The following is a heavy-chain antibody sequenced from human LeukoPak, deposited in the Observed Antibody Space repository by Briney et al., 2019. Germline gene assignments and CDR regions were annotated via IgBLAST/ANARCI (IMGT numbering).Heavy chain of an antibody. J-gene: IGHJ4*02. CDR1: GFIVSSNY. Sequence: GGSLRLSCAASGFIVSSNYMNWVRQAPGKGLEWVSVIYTDGSTYYADSVKGRFTISRDISRNTVHLQMNSLRAEDTAVYYCARGFRRTTSYFDYWGQGTLVTVSS. D-gene: IGHD2/OR15-2a*01. CDR3: ARGFRRTTSYFDY. V-gene: IGHV3-53*01. CDR2: IYTDGST.